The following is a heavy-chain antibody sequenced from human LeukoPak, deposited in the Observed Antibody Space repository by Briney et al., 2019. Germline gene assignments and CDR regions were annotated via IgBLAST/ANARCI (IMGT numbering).Heavy chain of an antibody. J-gene: IGHJ4*02. Sequence: GASVKVSCKASGGTFSSYAICWVRQAPGQGLEWMGRIIPILGIANYAQKFQGRVTITADKSTSTAYMELSSLRSEDTAVYYCARDITIFGLDYQREFDYWGQGTLVTVSS. CDR1: GGTFSSYA. D-gene: IGHD3-3*01. V-gene: IGHV1-69*04. CDR3: ARDITIFGLDYQREFDY. CDR2: IIPILGIA.